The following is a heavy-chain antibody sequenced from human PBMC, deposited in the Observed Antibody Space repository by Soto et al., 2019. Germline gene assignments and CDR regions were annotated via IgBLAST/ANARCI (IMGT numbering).Heavy chain of an antibody. CDR3: ARYNSYAIVY. Sequence: VQLQESGPGLVKPSETLSLTCTVSGTSISSYYWSWIRQPPGKGLEWIANIHYSGTTNYNPSLPSRVVLSVDTSKNQFSRQMPSETASYRAMYFCARYNSYAIVYWGRGTLVTVAS. CDR1: GTSISSYY. D-gene: IGHD2-8*01. V-gene: IGHV4-59*01. CDR2: IHYSGTT. J-gene: IGHJ1*01.